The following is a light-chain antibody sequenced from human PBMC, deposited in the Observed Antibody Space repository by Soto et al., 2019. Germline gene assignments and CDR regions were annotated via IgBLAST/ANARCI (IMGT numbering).Light chain of an antibody. V-gene: IGLV2-14*01. CDR3: SSYTSSSTLLYV. CDR1: SSDVGGYNY. J-gene: IGLJ1*01. Sequence: QSVLTQPASVSGSPGQSITISCTGTSSDVGGYNYVSWYQQHPGKAPKLMIYDVSNRPSGVSNRFPGSTSGNTASLTTSGLQAEDEADYYCSSYTSSSTLLYVFGTGTKVTVL. CDR2: DVS.